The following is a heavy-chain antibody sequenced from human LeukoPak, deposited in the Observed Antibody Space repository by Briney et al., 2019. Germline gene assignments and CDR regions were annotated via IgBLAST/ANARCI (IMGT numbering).Heavy chain of an antibody. CDR1: GFTVSDNY. V-gene: IGHV3-66*01. Sequence: GGSLRLSCAASGFTVSDNYMSWVRLAPGKGLEWVSVIYSGGSTYYADPVKGRFTISRDNSKNTMYLQMNSLRAEDTAVYYCARENKAVAAHYFDYWGQATLFTVSS. CDR2: IYSGGST. CDR3: ARENKAVAAHYFDY. J-gene: IGHJ4*02. D-gene: IGHD6-19*01.